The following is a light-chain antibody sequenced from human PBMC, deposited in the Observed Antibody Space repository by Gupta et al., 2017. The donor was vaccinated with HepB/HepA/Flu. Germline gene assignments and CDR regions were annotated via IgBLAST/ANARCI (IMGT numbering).Light chain of an antibody. CDR3: QSYDSSLSGYV. V-gene: IGLV1-40*01. J-gene: IGLJ1*01. CDR1: TSNIGARYD. Sequence: QRRAVSGAAGQRVNISCTGSTSNIGARYDVHWYQQLPGTAPKLLIYGNSNRPSGVPDRFSGSKSDTSASLAITGLQAEDEADYYCQSYDSSLSGYVFGTGTKVTVL. CDR2: GNS.